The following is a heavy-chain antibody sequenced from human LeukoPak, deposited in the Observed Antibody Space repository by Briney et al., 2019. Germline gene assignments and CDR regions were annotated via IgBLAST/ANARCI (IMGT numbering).Heavy chain of an antibody. CDR2: IYSGGST. J-gene: IGHJ4*02. CDR1: GFTFSDHY. Sequence: GGSLRLSCAASGFTFSDHYMSWVRQAPGKGLEWVSVIYSGGSTYYADSVKGRFTISRDNSKNTLYLQMNSLRAEDTAVYYCARTSRGNWGQGTLVTVSS. V-gene: IGHV3-53*01. CDR3: ARTSRGN.